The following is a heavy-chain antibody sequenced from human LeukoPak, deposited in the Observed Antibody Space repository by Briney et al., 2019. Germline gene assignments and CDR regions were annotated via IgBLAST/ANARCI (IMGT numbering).Heavy chain of an antibody. J-gene: IGHJ4*02. V-gene: IGHV6-1*01. Sequence: SQTLSLTCAISGDSVSSNSAAWHWIRQSPSRGLEWLGRTYYRSKWYNDYEVSVKSRITISPDTSKNQFSLQLNSVTPEDTAVYYCARDRGYSYGLPPYYFDPWGQGTLVTVSS. CDR2: TYYRSKWYN. D-gene: IGHD5-18*01. CDR1: GDSVSSNSAA. CDR3: ARDRGYSYGLPPYYFDP.